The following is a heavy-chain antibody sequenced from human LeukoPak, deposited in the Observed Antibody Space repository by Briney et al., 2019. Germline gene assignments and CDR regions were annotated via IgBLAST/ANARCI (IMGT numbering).Heavy chain of an antibody. CDR3: ARAAAAGWYFDL. CDR2: INYSGST. D-gene: IGHD6-13*01. V-gene: IGHV4-59*01. CDR1: GGSISSYY. Sequence: SETLSLTCTVSGGSISSYYWSWIRQPPGKGLEWIGYINYSGSTNCNPSLKSRVTISVDTSKNQFSLKLSSVTAADTAVYYCARAAAAGWYFDLWGRGTLVTVSS. J-gene: IGHJ2*01.